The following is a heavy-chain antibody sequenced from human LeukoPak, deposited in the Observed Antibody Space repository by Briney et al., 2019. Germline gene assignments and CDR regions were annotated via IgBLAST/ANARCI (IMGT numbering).Heavy chain of an antibody. CDR2: IISSGSTV. CDR3: ARGLDY. D-gene: IGHD2-21*02. CDR1: GFTFSSYE. J-gene: IGHJ4*02. Sequence: GGSLRLSCAASGFTFSSYEMNWVRQAPGKGLEWVSHIISSGSTVYYADSVKGRFTISRDNVENSLYLQMNSLRAEDTAVYYCARGLDYWGQGTLVTVSS. V-gene: IGHV3-48*03.